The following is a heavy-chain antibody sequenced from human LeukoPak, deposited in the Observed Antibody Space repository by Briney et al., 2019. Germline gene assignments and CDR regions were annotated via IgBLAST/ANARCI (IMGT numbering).Heavy chain of an antibody. J-gene: IGHJ3*02. CDR2: ISSSTSYI. Sequence: GGSLRLSCAASGFTFSSYSMNWVRQAPGKGLEWVSYISSSTSYISYADSVKGRFTISRDNAKNSLYLQMNSLRAEDTAVYYCARLGVAGLNAFDIWGQGTMVTVSS. V-gene: IGHV3-21*01. D-gene: IGHD6-19*01. CDR1: GFTFSSYS. CDR3: ARLGVAGLNAFDI.